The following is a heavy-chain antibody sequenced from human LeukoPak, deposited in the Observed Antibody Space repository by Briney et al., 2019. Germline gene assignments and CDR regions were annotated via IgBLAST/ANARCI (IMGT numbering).Heavy chain of an antibody. CDR2: MNPNSGNT. Sequence: ASVKVSCKASGYTFTSYDINWVRQATGQGLEWMGWMNPNSGNTGYAQKSQGRVTITRNTSISTAYMELSSLRSEDTAVYYCAREDSTRLFDYWGQGTLVTVSS. J-gene: IGHJ4*02. CDR1: GYTFTSYD. V-gene: IGHV1-8*03. CDR3: AREDSTRLFDY. D-gene: IGHD2-15*01.